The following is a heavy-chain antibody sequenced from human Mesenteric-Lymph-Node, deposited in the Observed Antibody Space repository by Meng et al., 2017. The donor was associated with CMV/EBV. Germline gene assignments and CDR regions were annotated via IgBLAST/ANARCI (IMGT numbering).Heavy chain of an antibody. CDR1: GGSVNSGRYY. V-gene: IGHV4-61*01. CDR2: IYYSGST. D-gene: IGHD2-2*01. CDR3: ARGRPIVVVPAARGYNWFDP. J-gene: IGHJ5*02. Sequence: SQTLSLTCTVSGGSVNSGRYYWSWIRQPPGKGLEWIGHIYYSGSTNHSPSLKSRVTMSVDTSKNQFSLKLSSVTAADTAVYYCARGRPIVVVPAARGYNWFDPWGQGTLVTVSS.